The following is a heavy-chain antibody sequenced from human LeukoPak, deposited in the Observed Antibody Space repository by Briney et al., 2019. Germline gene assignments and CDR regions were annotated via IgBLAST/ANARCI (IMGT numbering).Heavy chain of an antibody. D-gene: IGHD3-22*01. V-gene: IGHV4-39*01. CDR1: GDSMSGSSYY. J-gene: IGHJ4*02. CDR2: IYFTGST. Sequence: SETLSLTCTLSGDSMSGSSYYWVWVRQRPGKGLEWIGSIYFTGSTYYSPSLKSRVSISVDTSKNQFSLKLHSVTAADTAVYFCASLYYYYTTYWAQGTLVTVSS. CDR3: ASLYYYYTTY.